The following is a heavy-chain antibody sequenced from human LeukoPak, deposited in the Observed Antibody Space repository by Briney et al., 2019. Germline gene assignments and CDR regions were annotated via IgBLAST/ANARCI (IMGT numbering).Heavy chain of an antibody. CDR1: GGSISSGGYY. J-gene: IGHJ6*03. D-gene: IGHD6-6*01. CDR3: AREKYSSSPGYRHPQYYYYYMDV. Sequence: PSQTLSLTCTVSGGSISSGGYYWSWIRQPPGKGLEWIGYIYHSGSTYYNPSLKSRVTISVDRSKNQFSLKLSSVTAADTAVYYCAREKYSSSPGYRHPQYYYYYMDVWGKGTTVTVSS. V-gene: IGHV4-30-2*01. CDR2: IYHSGST.